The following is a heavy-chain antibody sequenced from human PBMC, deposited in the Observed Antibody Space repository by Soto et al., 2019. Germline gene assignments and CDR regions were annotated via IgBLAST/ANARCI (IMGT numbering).Heavy chain of an antibody. V-gene: IGHV3-23*01. Sequence: EVRLLESGGGLVQPGGSLRLSCAASGITFEDYAISWVRQAPGKGMEWVSDVSGNGLSKHYADSVEDRFTISRDNSKHTVSLQMNSLRADDTAAYYCATTAASAHFDHWGQGILVTVSS. J-gene: IGHJ4*02. CDR1: GITFEDYA. CDR3: ATTAASAHFDH. D-gene: IGHD6-13*01. CDR2: VSGNGLSK.